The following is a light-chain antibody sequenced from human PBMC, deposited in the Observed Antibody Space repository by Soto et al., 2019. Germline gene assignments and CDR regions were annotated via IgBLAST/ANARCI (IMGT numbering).Light chain of an antibody. Sequence: QSVLTQPPSVSAAPGQKVTISCSGSSPNIGKNYVSWYQQLPGTAPKLLIYENNKRPSGIPDRFSGSKSGTSATLGITGLQTGDEADYYCGTWDNSLSAYVFGTGTQLTVL. J-gene: IGLJ1*01. V-gene: IGLV1-51*02. CDR3: GTWDNSLSAYV. CDR2: ENN. CDR1: SPNIGKNY.